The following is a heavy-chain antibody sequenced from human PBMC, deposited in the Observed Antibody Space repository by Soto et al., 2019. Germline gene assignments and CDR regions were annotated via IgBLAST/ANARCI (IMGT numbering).Heavy chain of an antibody. V-gene: IGHV1-2*04. Sequence: ASVKVSCKASGYTFTGYCMHWVRQAPGQGLEWMGWINPNSGGTNYAQKFQGWVTMTRDTSISTAYMELSRLRSDDTAVYYCARGRADYYYGMDVWGQGTTVTVSS. CDR3: ARGRADYYYGMDV. D-gene: IGHD6-19*01. CDR1: GYTFTGYC. J-gene: IGHJ6*02. CDR2: INPNSGGT.